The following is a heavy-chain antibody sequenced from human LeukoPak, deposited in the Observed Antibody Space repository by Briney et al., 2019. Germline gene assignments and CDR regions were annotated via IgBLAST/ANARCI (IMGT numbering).Heavy chain of an antibody. Sequence: TLSLTCTVSGGSISSYYWSWIRQPPGKALEWLARIDWDDDKFYSTSLKTRLTISKDTSKNQVVLTMTNMDPVDTATYYCARKYCSSTSCYYDYWGQGTLVTVSS. CDR3: ARKYCSSTSCYYDY. V-gene: IGHV2-70*16. J-gene: IGHJ4*02. CDR2: IDWDDDK. D-gene: IGHD2-2*01. CDR1: GGSISSYY.